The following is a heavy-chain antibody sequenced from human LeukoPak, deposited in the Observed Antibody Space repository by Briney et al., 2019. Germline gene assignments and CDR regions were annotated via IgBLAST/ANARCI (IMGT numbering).Heavy chain of an antibody. CDR1: GYTFTGYY. CDR3: AREWGRYCSSTSCNDY. J-gene: IGHJ4*02. CDR2: INPNSGGT. D-gene: IGHD2-2*01. V-gene: IGHV1-2*02. Sequence: GASVKVSCKASGYTFTGYYMHWVRQAPGQGLEWMGWINPNSGGTNYAQKFQGRVTMTRDTSISTAYMELSRLRSDDTAVYYCAREWGRYCSSTSCNDYWGQGTLVTVSS.